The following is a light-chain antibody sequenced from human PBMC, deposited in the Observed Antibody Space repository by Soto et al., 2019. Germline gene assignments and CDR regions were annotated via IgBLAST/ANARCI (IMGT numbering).Light chain of an antibody. V-gene: IGKV3-11*01. CDR2: DAS. CDR3: QHVNNYPTST. CDR1: QSVSSY. J-gene: IGKJ4*01. Sequence: EIVLTQSPATLSLSPGERATLSCRASQSVSSYLAWYQQKPGQAPRLLIYDASNRATGIPARFSGNGSGTDFTLTINSLDPEDFADYYCQHVNNYPTSTFGGGTKVEIK.